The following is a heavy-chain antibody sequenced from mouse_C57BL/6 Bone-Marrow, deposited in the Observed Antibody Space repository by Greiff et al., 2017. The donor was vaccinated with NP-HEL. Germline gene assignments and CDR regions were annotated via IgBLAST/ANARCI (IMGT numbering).Heavy chain of an antibody. D-gene: IGHD1-1*01. V-gene: IGHV1-63*01. CDR3: ASLCRGYFDV. J-gene: IGHJ1*03. Sequence: QVQLKESGAELVRPGTSVKMSCKASGYTFTNYWIGWAKQRPGHGLEWIGDIYPGGGYTNYNEKFKGKATLTADKSSSTAYMQFSSLTSEDSAIYYCASLCRGYFDVWGTGTTVTVSS. CDR1: GYTFTNYW. CDR2: IYPGGGYT.